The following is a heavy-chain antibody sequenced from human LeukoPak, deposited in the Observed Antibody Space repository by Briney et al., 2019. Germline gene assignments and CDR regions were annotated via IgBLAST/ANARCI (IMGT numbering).Heavy chain of an antibody. V-gene: IGHV3-20*04. CDR3: ARETGSWYPQYYYYMDV. CDR2: INWNGGST. CDR1: GFTFDDYG. D-gene: IGHD6-13*01. Sequence: GGSLRLSCAASGFTFDDYGMSWVRQAPGKGLEWVSGINWNGGSTGYADSVKGRFTISRDNAKNSLYLQMNSLRAEDTALYYCARETGSWYPQYYYYMDVWGKGTTVTVSS. J-gene: IGHJ6*03.